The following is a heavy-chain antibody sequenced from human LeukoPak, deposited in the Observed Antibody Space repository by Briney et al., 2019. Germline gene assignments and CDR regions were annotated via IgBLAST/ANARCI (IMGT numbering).Heavy chain of an antibody. CDR2: ISYDGSNK. Sequence: GGSLRLSCAASGFTFSSYAMHWVRQAPGKGLEWVAVISYDGSNKYYADSVKGRFTISRDNSKEMLTLQMNSLGAADTAVYYCAKDMGTAVTPGRYYQYGMDVWGQGTTVTVSS. CDR1: GFTFSSYA. D-gene: IGHD4-17*01. J-gene: IGHJ6*02. CDR3: AKDMGTAVTPGRYYQYGMDV. V-gene: IGHV3-30-3*01.